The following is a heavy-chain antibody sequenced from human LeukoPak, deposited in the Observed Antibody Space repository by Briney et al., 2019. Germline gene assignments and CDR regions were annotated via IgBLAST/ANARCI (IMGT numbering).Heavy chain of an antibody. D-gene: IGHD6-13*01. V-gene: IGHV1-2*02. CDR3: ARLLSRYSSTGGGY. CDR2: INPNSGGT. J-gene: IGHJ4*02. Sequence: ASVKVSCKASGYTFTGYYMHWVRQAPGQGLEWMGWINPNSGGTNYAQKVQGRVTMTRDTSISTAYMELSRLRSDDTAVYYCARLLSRYSSTGGGYWGQGTLVTVSS. CDR1: GYTFTGYY.